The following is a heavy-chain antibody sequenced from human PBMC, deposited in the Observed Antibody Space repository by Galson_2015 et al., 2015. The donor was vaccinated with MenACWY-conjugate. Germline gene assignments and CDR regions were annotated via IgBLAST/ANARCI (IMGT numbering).Heavy chain of an antibody. D-gene: IGHD1-26*01. CDR3: ARHPPGGRGMDV. CDR2: ISPIDSKT. J-gene: IGHJ6*02. V-gene: IGHV5-51*01. Sequence: QSGAEVKKSGESLKISCKGSGYNFITYWIGWVRQMPGKGQEWVGLISPIDSKTSYSPAFEGQVTISADKSISTAYLQWNSLQASDTAMYYCARHPPGGRGMDVWGQGTTVTVSS. CDR1: GYNFITYW.